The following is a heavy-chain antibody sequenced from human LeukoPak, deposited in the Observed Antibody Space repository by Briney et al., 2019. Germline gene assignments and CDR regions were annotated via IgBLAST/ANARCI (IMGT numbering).Heavy chain of an antibody. D-gene: IGHD6-19*01. J-gene: IGHJ5*02. CDR3: ARVYTSGWYHWFDP. Sequence: GSLRLSCAASGFTFSSYAMSWVRQAPGKGLEWLGTVSYSGTSYTNPSLKSRVTMSVDTSNNNFSLKVTSVTAADTATYYCARVYTSGWYHWFDPWGQGTLVTVSS. V-gene: IGHV4-39*07. CDR1: GFTFSSYA. CDR2: VSYSGTS.